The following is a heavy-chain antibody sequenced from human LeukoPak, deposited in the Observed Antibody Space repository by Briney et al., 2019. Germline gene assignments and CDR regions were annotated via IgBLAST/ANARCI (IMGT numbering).Heavy chain of an antibody. D-gene: IGHD6-6*01. CDR2: ISGSGGST. V-gene: IGHV3-23*01. J-gene: IGHJ4*02. CDR3: AKGSRSNGYYIDY. CDR1: GFTFSDYA. Sequence: GGSLRLSCAASGFTFSDYAMTWVRQAPGKGLEWVSAISGSGGSTYYADSVKGRFTISRDNSKNNGYLQLNTLRAEDTAVYYCAKGSRSNGYYIDYWGQGTLVTVSS.